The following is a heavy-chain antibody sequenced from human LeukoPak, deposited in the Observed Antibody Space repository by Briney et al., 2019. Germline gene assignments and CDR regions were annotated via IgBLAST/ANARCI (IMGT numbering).Heavy chain of an antibody. CDR1: GFTFSSYW. D-gene: IGHD2-8*01. J-gene: IGHJ6*02. V-gene: IGHV3-74*01. Sequence: GGSLRLSCAASGFTFSSYWMHWVRQAPEKGLVWVSRINSDGSSTSYADSVKGRFTISRDNAKNTLYLQMNSLRAEDTAVYYCARGLMVYAFVGYYYYYGMDVWGQGTTVTVSS. CDR2: INSDGSST. CDR3: ARGLMVYAFVGYYYYYGMDV.